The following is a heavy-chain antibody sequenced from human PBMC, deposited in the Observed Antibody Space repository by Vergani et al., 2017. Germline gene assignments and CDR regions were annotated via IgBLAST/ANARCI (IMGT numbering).Heavy chain of an antibody. CDR2: IYNSGST. CDR1: CGSISSGRCY. J-gene: IGHJ6*04. CDR3: AKDRDYTGLLDV. D-gene: IGHD4-11*01. V-gene: IGHV4-31*03. Sequence: QVQLQESGPGLVTPSRTLSVICTVSCGSISSGRCYWSWIRQRPGKGLEWIGYIYNSGSTFYNPSLKSGLTISSDTSKNKFSLKLRSVSAADTAVYYCAKDRDYTGLLDVWGTGTTVTVSS.